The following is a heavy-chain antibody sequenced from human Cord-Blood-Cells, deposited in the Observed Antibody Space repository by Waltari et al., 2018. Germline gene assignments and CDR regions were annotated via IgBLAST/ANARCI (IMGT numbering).Heavy chain of an antibody. V-gene: IGHV3-21*01. J-gene: IGHJ3*02. CDR2: ISSSSSYI. D-gene: IGHD3-10*01. Sequence: EVQLVESGGGLVKPGGSLRLSCAASGFTFSSYSMNWVRQAPGKGLEWVSSISSSSSYIYCADSVEGRFTISRDNAKNSLYLQMNSLRAEDTGVYYCAREVRKYYGSWSYFMPDAFDIWGQGTMVTVSS. CDR3: AREVRKYYGSWSYFMPDAFDI. CDR1: GFTFSSYS.